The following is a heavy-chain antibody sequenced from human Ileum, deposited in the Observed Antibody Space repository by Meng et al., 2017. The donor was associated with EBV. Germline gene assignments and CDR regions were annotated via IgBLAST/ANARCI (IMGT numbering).Heavy chain of an antibody. J-gene: IGHJ4*02. V-gene: IGHV7-4-1*02. CDR1: GYTFTRNA. CDR3: ARDSGYTRSWSGDY. D-gene: IGHD6-13*01. CDR2: ISTNTGNP. Sequence: QVQLVESGFELKKPGGSVKVSCKAAGYTFTRNAINWVRQAPGQGLEWMGWISTNTGNPTYAQGFAGRFVFSLDTSVSTAYLQISGLKAEDTAIYYCARDSGYTRSWSGDYWGQGTLVTVSS.